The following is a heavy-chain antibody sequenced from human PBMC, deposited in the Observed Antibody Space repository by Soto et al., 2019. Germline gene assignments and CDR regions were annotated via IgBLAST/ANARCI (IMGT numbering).Heavy chain of an antibody. CDR1: GFTFSGYE. D-gene: IGHD5-12*01. V-gene: IGHV3-48*03. J-gene: IGHJ4*02. CDR3: AREGVYDSLDY. CDR2: ITSGSSI. Sequence: PGGSLRLSCAASGFTFSGYEMNWVRQAPGKGLEWVSYITSGSSIYYADSVKGRFTISRDNAKNSLFLQLNSLRAEDTAVYYCAREGVYDSLDYWGQGTLVTVSS.